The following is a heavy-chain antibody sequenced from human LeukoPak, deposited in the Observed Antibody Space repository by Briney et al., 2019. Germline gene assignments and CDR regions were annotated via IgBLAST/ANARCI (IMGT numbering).Heavy chain of an antibody. Sequence: SETLSLTCTVSGYSISSGYYWAWIRQPPGKGLEWIGRIYNNESTWSNPSLKSRVSMSIDTSKNQFSLKLSSVTAADAAVYYCARDIGNHFGGLDHYYYDYWGPGTLVTVSS. CDR2: IYNNEST. V-gene: IGHV4-38-2*02. CDR3: ARDIGNHFGGLDHYYYDY. CDR1: GYSISSGYY. J-gene: IGHJ4*02. D-gene: IGHD2-15*01.